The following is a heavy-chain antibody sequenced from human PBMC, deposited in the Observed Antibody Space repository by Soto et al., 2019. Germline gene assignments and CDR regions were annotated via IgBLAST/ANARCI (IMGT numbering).Heavy chain of an antibody. J-gene: IGHJ6*02. Sequence: PGESLKISCKGSGYSFTSYWIGWVRQMPGKGLEWMGIIYPGDSDTRYSPSFQGQVTISADKSISTAYLQWSSLKASDTAMYYCARTSAAGKYYYGMDVWGQATTVTASS. CDR1: GYSFTSYW. CDR3: ARTSAAGKYYYGMDV. D-gene: IGHD6-13*01. CDR2: IYPGDSDT. V-gene: IGHV5-51*01.